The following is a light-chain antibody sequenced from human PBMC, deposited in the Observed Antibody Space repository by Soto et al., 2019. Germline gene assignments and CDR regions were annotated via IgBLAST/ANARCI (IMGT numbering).Light chain of an antibody. CDR3: QQRSNWPPLYT. Sequence: EIVLTQSPATLSLSPGERATLSCRASQSISSYLAWYQHKPGQAPRLLIYDASNRAPGIPARFSGSGSGTDFTLTISSLEPEDFAVYSCQQRSNWPPLYTFGQGTKLEIK. J-gene: IGKJ2*01. V-gene: IGKV3-11*01. CDR2: DAS. CDR1: QSISSY.